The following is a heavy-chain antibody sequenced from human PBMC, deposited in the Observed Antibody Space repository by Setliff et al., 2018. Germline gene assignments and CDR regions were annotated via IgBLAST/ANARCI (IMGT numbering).Heavy chain of an antibody. Sequence: GGSLRLSCAASGFTFSDYYMSWIRQAPGKGLEWVSYISSSGSTIYYADSVKGRFTISRDNAKNSLYLQMNSLRAEDTAVYYCARESSITIFGVPYYYYYMDVWGKGTTVTVSS. CDR2: ISSSGSTI. D-gene: IGHD3-3*01. CDR1: GFTFSDYY. J-gene: IGHJ6*03. CDR3: ARESSITIFGVPYYYYYMDV. V-gene: IGHV3-11*04.